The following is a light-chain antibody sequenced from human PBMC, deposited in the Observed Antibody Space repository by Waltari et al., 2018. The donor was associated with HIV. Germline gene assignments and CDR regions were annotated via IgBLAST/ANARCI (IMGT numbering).Light chain of an antibody. CDR1: ALPKQY. Sequence: SYELTQPPSVSVSPGQMARITCSGDALPKQYAYWYQQKPGQAPVVMIYKDSERPSGIPERFSGSSSGTTVTLTISGVQAEDEADYYCQSADSSGTHYVFGTGTKVTVL. J-gene: IGLJ1*01. CDR3: QSADSSGTHYV. V-gene: IGLV3-25*03. CDR2: KDS.